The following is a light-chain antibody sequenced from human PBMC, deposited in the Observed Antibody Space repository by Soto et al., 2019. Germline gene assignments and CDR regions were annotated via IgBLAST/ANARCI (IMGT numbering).Light chain of an antibody. CDR3: SSYTGSTNFLVV. V-gene: IGLV2-8*01. Sequence: QSALTQPPSASGSPGQSVSISCTGTSSDVGGYNYVSWYQQHPGKAPKLIIFEVNKRPSGVPDRFSGSKSGNTASLTVSGLRAKDEADYFCSSYTGSTNFLVVFGIGTKLTVL. CDR1: SSDVGGYNY. CDR2: EVN. J-gene: IGLJ1*01.